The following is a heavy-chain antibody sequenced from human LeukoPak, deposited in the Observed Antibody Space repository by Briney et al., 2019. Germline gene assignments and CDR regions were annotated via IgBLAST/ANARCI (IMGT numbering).Heavy chain of an antibody. J-gene: IGHJ4*02. CDR2: ICPGDSDT. Sequence: GESLKISCKGSGYSFTSYWIGWVRQMPGKGLEWMGIICPGDSDTRYSPSFQGQVTISADKSISTAYLQWSSLKASDTAMYYCARHRYYYDSSGYCWYFDYWGQGTLVTVSS. CDR1: GYSFTSYW. CDR3: ARHRYYYDSSGYCWYFDY. D-gene: IGHD3-22*01. V-gene: IGHV5-51*01.